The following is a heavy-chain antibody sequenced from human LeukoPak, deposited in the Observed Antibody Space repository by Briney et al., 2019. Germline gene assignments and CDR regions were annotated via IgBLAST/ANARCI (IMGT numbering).Heavy chain of an antibody. V-gene: IGHV3-21*01. Sequence: GGSLRLSCAASGFTFSNYAMIWARQAPGKGLEWVSSISSTGNFIYYADPLKGRFTVSRDNAKNSLYLQLNSLRAEDTAVYYCARDLWDHWGQGTLVTVSS. CDR1: GFTFSNYA. CDR2: ISSTGNFI. CDR3: ARDLWDH. J-gene: IGHJ4*02.